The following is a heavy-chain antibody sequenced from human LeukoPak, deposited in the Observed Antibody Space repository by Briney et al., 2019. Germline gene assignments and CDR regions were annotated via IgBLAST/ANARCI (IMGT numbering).Heavy chain of an antibody. J-gene: IGHJ4*02. CDR2: ISYDGSNK. Sequence: PGGSLRLSCAASGLTFSSYGMHWVRQAPGKGLEWVAVISYDGSNKYYADSVKGRFTISRDNSKNTLYLQMNSLRAEDTAVYYCIQGRFDYWGQGTLVTVSS. CDR1: GLTFSSYG. V-gene: IGHV3-30*03. CDR3: IQGRFDY.